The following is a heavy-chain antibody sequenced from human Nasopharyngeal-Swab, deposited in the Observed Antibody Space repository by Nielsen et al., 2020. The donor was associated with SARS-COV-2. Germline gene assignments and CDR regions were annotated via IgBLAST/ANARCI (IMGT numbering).Heavy chain of an antibody. J-gene: IGHJ4*02. Sequence: GGSLRLSCVSSGFTFSSYAMSWVRQAPGKGLAWVSAISDSGTSTIYADSVRGRFTISRDNSRNTLFLQMNSLRGDDTAVYYCTKIPIYDWVTHYFDYWGQGTLVTVSS. CDR2: ISDSGTST. CDR1: GFTFSSYA. V-gene: IGHV3-23*01. D-gene: IGHD3-3*01. CDR3: TKIPIYDWVTHYFDY.